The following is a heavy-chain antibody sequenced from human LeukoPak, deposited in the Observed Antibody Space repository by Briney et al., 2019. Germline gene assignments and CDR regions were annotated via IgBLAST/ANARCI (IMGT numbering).Heavy chain of an antibody. CDR2: IYPGDPDT. Sequence: GESLKISCKGSGYSFTSYWIGWVRQMPGKGLEWMGIIYPGDPDTRYSPSFQGQVTISADKSISTAYLQWSSLKASDTAMYYCATQSYGSGSSTYYMDVWGKGTTVTVSS. V-gene: IGHV5-51*01. J-gene: IGHJ6*03. CDR3: ATQSYGSGSSTYYMDV. D-gene: IGHD3-10*01. CDR1: GYSFTSYW.